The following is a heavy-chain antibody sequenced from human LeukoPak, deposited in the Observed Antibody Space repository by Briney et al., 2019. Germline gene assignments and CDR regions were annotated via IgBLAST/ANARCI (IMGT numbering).Heavy chain of an antibody. V-gene: IGHV1-2*02. Sequence: ASVKVSCKASGYTFTGYYMHWVRQAPGQGLEWMGWINPNSGGTNYAQKFQGRVTMTRDTSISTAYMELSRLRSDDTAVYYGAKDLTWAVARGGDPYFDYWGQGTLVTVSS. J-gene: IGHJ4*02. CDR2: INPNSGGT. CDR3: AKDLTWAVARGGDPYFDY. D-gene: IGHD3-16*01. CDR1: GYTFTGYY.